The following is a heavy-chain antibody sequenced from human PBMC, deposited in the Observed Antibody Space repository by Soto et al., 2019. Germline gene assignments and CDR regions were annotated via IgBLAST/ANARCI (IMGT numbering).Heavy chain of an antibody. Sequence: QVQLVESGGGVVQPGRSLRLSCAASGFTFSSYGMHWVRQAPGKGLEWVAVIWYDGSNKYYADSVKGRFTISRDNSKNTLYLQMNSLRAEDTAVYYCARALVVILSALDYWGQGTLVTVSS. CDR2: IWYDGSNK. J-gene: IGHJ4*02. D-gene: IGHD3-22*01. V-gene: IGHV3-33*01. CDR3: ARALVVILSALDY. CDR1: GFTFSSYG.